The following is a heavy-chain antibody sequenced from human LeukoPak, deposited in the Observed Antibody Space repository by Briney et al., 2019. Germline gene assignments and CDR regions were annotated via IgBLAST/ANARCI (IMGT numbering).Heavy chain of an antibody. CDR2: IYSGIST. J-gene: IGHJ4*02. D-gene: IGHD6-19*01. CDR1: GFTVSSNY. V-gene: IGHV3-53*01. CDR3: ARSKTVAGTIDY. Sequence: GGSLRISCAASGFTVSSNYMSWVRQAPGKGLEWVSVIYSGISTYYADSVKGRFTISRDNSKNTLYLQMNSLRAEDTAVYYCARSKTVAGTIDYWGQGTLVTVSS.